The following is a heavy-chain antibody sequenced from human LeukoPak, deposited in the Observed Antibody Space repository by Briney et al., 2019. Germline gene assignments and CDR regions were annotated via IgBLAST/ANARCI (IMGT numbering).Heavy chain of an antibody. D-gene: IGHD5-12*01. Sequence: PSESLSLTCTVSGGSISNYSWSWIRQPPGKGLEWIGYIYHSGSTNYNPSLKSRVTISVDTSKNQFSLKLSSVTAADTAVYYCARDAYSGYDQSEHFDYWGQGTLVTVSS. CDR2: IYHSGST. CDR3: ARDAYSGYDQSEHFDY. J-gene: IGHJ4*02. V-gene: IGHV4-59*13. CDR1: GGSISNYS.